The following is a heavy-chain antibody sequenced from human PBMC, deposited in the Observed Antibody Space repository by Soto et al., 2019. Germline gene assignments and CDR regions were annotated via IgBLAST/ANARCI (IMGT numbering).Heavy chain of an antibody. CDR3: ARGQIVATTDFDY. Sequence: GGSLRLSCAASGFTFSSYAMHWVRQAPGKGLEWVAVISYDGSNKYYADSVKGRFTISRDNSKNTLYLQMNSLRAEDTAVYYCARGQIVATTDFDYWGQGTLVTVSS. J-gene: IGHJ4*02. D-gene: IGHD5-12*01. V-gene: IGHV3-30-3*01. CDR2: ISYDGSNK. CDR1: GFTFSSYA.